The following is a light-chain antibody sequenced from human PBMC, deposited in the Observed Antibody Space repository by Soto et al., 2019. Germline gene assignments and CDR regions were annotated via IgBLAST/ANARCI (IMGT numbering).Light chain of an antibody. V-gene: IGLV2-11*01. CDR3: CSYAGIYTFYV. Sequence: QSALTQPRSVSGAAGQSVTISCSGTSSDVGGYNYVSWYQQHPGKAPKLMIYDVSKRPSGVPDRFSGSKSGNTASLTISGLQAEDEADYYCCSYAGIYTFYVFGTGTKVTVL. J-gene: IGLJ1*01. CDR2: DVS. CDR1: SSDVGGYNY.